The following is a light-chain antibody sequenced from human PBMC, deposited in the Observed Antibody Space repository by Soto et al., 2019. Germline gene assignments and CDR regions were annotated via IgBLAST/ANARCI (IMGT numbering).Light chain of an antibody. CDR2: DDH. CDR3: AARDASLDAWV. J-gene: IGLJ3*02. Sequence: QSVLTQPPSTSGSPGQRVTIACSGRSSNIGSNPVYWYQQLPGTAPKLVFSDDHQRPSGVPDRFSGSKSGTSASLAIGGVQSEDEADYYCAARDASLDAWVFGGGTKVTVL. CDR1: SSNIGSNP. V-gene: IGLV1-44*01.